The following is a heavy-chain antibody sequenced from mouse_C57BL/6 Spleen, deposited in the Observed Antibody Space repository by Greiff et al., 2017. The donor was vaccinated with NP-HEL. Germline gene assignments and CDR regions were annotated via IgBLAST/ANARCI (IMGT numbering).Heavy chain of an antibody. CDR1: GFSLSTFGMG. J-gene: IGHJ1*03. D-gene: IGHD2-4*01. CDR3: ARIYDYGLFWYFDV. CDR2: IWWDDDK. V-gene: IGHV8-8*01. Sequence: QVQLQQSGPGILQPSQTLSLTCSFSGFSLSTFGMGVGWIRQPSGKGLEWLAHIWWDDDKYYNPALKSRLTISKDTSKNQVFLKIANVDTADTATYYCARIYDYGLFWYFDVWGTGTTVTVSS.